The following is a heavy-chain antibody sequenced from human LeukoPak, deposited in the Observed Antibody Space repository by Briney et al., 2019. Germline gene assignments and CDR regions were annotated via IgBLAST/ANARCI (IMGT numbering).Heavy chain of an antibody. CDR3: AKKTIVGATVDAFDI. V-gene: IGHV3-30*02. D-gene: IGHD1-26*01. J-gene: IGHJ3*02. Sequence: GGSLRLSCAASGFTFSNYGMHWVRQAPGKWLEWVASIRYDGSNTYYADSVTGRFTISRDNSKNTLYLQMNSLRAEDTAVYYCAKKTIVGATVDAFDIWGQGTMVTVSS. CDR1: GFTFSNYG. CDR2: IRYDGSNT.